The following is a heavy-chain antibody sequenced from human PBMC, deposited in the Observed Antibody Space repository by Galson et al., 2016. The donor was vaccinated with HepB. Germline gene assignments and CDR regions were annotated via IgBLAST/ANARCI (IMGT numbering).Heavy chain of an antibody. CDR2: IHPNSGDT. CDR1: GYTFTAYY. Sequence: SVKVSCKASGYTFTAYYIHWVRQAPGQGLEWVGRIHPNSGDTNFAQKLQGRVTMTRDTSVSTAYMGLSGLTSDDTAIYYCARGVIDSSVWYHFDDWGQGTLVTVSS. CDR3: ARGVIDSSVWYHFDD. J-gene: IGHJ4*02. D-gene: IGHD6-19*01. V-gene: IGHV1-2*06.